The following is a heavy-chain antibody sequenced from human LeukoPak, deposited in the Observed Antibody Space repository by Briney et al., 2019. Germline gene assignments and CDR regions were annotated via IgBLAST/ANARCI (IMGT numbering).Heavy chain of an antibody. J-gene: IGHJ4*02. CDR3: ARFGAVMVPWY. CDR2: INPNSGAT. CDR1: GHTFTGYY. V-gene: IGHV1-2*02. D-gene: IGHD3-16*01. Sequence: ASVKVSCKTSGHTFTGYYMHWVRQAPGQGLERMGWINPNSGATKYSQKFQGRVTMTRDTSISTAYMELSSLTSDDTAVYYCARFGAVMVPWYWGQGTLITVSS.